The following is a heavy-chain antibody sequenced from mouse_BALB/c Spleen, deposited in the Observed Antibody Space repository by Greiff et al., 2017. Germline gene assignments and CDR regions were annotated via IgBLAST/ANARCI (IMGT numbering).Heavy chain of an antibody. CDR2: IDPSDSET. V-gene: IGHV1-69*02. Sequence: QVQLQQPGAELVKPGAPVKLSCKASGYTFTSYWMNWVKQRPGRGLEWIGRIDPSDSETHYNQKFKDKATLTVDKSSSTAYIQLSSLTSEDSAVYYCARRGFTDWGQGTLVTVSA. CDR3: ARRGFTD. CDR1: GYTFTSYW. J-gene: IGHJ3*01. D-gene: IGHD1-1*01.